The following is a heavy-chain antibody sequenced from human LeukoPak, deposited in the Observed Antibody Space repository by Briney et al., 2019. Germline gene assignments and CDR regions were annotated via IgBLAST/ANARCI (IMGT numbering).Heavy chain of an antibody. V-gene: IGHV3-21*01. D-gene: IGHD6-13*01. J-gene: IGHJ4*02. Sequence: PGGSLRLSCAASGFTFSSYSMNWVRQAPGKGLEWVSSISSSSSYIYHADSVKGRFTISRDNAKNSLYLQMNSLRAEDTAVYYCARDSGYREPFDYWGQGTLVTVSS. CDR1: GFTFSSYS. CDR2: ISSSSSYI. CDR3: ARDSGYREPFDY.